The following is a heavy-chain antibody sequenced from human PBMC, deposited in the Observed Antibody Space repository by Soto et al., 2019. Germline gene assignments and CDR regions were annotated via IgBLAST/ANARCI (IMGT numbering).Heavy chain of an antibody. J-gene: IGHJ4*02. Sequence: GLEWMGWISAYNGNTNYAQKLQGRVTMTTDTSTSTAYMELRSLRSDDTAFYYCARVDDSYGFTAFWVQGTL. CDR3: ARVDDSYGFTAF. D-gene: IGHD5-18*01. V-gene: IGHV1-18*01. CDR2: ISAYNGNT.